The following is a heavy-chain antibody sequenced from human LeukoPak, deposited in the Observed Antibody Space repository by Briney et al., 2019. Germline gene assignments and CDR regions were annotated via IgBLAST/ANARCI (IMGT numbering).Heavy chain of an antibody. J-gene: IGHJ4*02. CDR1: GYTLTELS. D-gene: IGHD3-22*01. CDR3: AREDYYDSGSNDY. V-gene: IGHV1-8*03. Sequence: ASVKVSCKVSGYTLTELSMHWVRQATGQGLEWMGWMNPNSGNTAYAQKFQGRVTITRNTSISTAYMEPSSLRSEDTAVYYCAREDYYDSGSNDYWGQGTLVTVSS. CDR2: MNPNSGNT.